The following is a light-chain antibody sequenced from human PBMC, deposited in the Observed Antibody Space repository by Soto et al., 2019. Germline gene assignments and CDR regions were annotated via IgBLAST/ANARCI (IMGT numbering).Light chain of an antibody. CDR2: DAS. V-gene: IGKV3-15*01. CDR1: QSVSSSY. J-gene: IGKJ5*01. CDR3: QQYNSWPPST. Sequence: EIVLTQSPGTLSLSPGERATLSCRASQSVSSSYLAWYQQKPGQAPRLLIYDASTRATGIPDRFSGSGSGTEFTLTISSLQSEDFAVYYCQQYNSWPPSTFGQGTRLEIK.